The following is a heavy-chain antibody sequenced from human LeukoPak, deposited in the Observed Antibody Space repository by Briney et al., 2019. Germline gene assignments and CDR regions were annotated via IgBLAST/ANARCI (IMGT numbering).Heavy chain of an antibody. D-gene: IGHD2-2*01. J-gene: IGHJ6*02. CDR2: INPSGGST. CDR3: ARDPRCSSTSCPYHYYGMDV. Sequence: PLASVKVSCKASGYTFTSYYMHWVRQAPGQGLEWMGIINPSGGSTSYAQKFQGRVTMTRDTSTSTVYMELSSLRSEDTAVYYCARDPRCSSTSCPYHYYGMDVWGQGATVTVSS. V-gene: IGHV1-46*01. CDR1: GYTFTSYY.